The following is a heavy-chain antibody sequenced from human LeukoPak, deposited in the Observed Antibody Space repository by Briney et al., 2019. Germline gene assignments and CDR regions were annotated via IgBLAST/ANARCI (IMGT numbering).Heavy chain of an antibody. CDR1: GFTFSSYG. D-gene: IGHD4-23*01. V-gene: IGHV3-30*02. CDR3: AKDPKTTVVTIYYFDY. Sequence: PGGSLRLSCAASGFTFSSYGMHWVRQAPGKGLEWVAFIRYDGSNKYYADSVKGRFTISRDNSKNTLYLQMNGLRAEDTAVYYCAKDPKTTVVTIYYFDYWGQGTLVTVSS. CDR2: IRYDGSNK. J-gene: IGHJ4*02.